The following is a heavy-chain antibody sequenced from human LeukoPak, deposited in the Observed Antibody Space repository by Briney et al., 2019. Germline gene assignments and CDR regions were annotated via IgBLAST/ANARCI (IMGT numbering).Heavy chain of an antibody. V-gene: IGHV4-31*03. J-gene: IGHJ3*02. CDR2: IYYSGST. D-gene: IGHD3-22*01. CDR3: ARVNDSSGYYAFDI. Sequence: SETLSLTCTVSGGSISSGGYYWSWIRRHPGKGLEWIGYIYYSGSTYYNPSLKSRVTISVDTSKNQFSLKLSSVTAADTAVYYCARVNDSSGYYAFDIWGQGTMVTVSS. CDR1: GGSISSGGYY.